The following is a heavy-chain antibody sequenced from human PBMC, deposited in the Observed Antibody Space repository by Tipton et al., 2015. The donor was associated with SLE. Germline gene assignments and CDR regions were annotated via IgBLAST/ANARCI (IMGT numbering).Heavy chain of an antibody. CDR1: GFTFSSYA. D-gene: IGHD1-7*01. V-gene: IGHV3-23*03. J-gene: IGHJ4*02. Sequence: GSLRLSCAASGFTFSSYAMSWVRQAPGKGLEWVSSIYSGGRTYYADSVPGRFSISRDNSEDTLYLQMDSLKPEDTAVYYCARDGELELPYYFDSWGQGTLVTVSS. CDR2: IYSGGRT. CDR3: ARDGELELPYYFDS.